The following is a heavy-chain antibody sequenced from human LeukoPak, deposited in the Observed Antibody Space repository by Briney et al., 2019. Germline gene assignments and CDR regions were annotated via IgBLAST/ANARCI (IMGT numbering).Heavy chain of an antibody. CDR1: GFTVSGNY. V-gene: IGHV3-53*01. J-gene: IGHJ4*02. CDR3: ARGGFGELLSPLDY. CDR2: LYTSGST. D-gene: IGHD3-10*01. Sequence: GGSLRLSCATSGFTVSGNYMSWVRQAPGKGLEWVSVLYTSGSTYYADSVKGRFTISRDNSKNTLYLQMNSLRVEDTAIYYCARGGFGELLSPLDYWGRGTLVTVSS.